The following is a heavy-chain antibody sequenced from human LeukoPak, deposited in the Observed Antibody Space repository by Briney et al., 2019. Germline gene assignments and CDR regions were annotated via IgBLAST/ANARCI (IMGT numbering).Heavy chain of an antibody. J-gene: IGHJ4*02. V-gene: IGHV3-48*01. CDR2: ISSSSSTI. Sequence: PGGSLRLSCAASGFTFSSYSMNWVRQAPGKGLEWVSFISSSSSTIYYADSVKGRFTISRDNSKNTLYLQMNSLRAEDTAVYYCAKDFRAYSSGCGDYWGQGTLVTVSS. D-gene: IGHD6-19*01. CDR3: AKDFRAYSSGCGDY. CDR1: GFTFSSYS.